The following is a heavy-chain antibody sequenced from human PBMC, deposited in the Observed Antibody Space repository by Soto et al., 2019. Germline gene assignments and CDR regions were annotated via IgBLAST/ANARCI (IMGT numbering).Heavy chain of an antibody. J-gene: IGHJ6*02. CDR3: ARHNGPLYVGYYYDMDV. D-gene: IGHD3-16*01. Sequence: SETLSLTCAVSGGSISSSNWWSWVRQPPGKGLEWIGEIYHSGSTNYNPSLKSRVTISVDKSKNKFSLKLSSVTAADTFVYYCARHNGPLYVGYYYDMDVWGQGTTVTVSS. CDR2: IYHSGST. V-gene: IGHV4-4*02. CDR1: GGSISSSNW.